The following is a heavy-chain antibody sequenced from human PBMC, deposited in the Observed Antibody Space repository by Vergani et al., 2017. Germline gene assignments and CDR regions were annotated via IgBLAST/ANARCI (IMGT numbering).Heavy chain of an antibody. Sequence: EVQLVVSGGGLVQPGGSLRLSCAASGFTVSSNYMSWVRQAPGKGLEWVSVIYSGGSTYYADSVKGRFTISRDNSKNTLYLQMNSLRAEDTAVYYCAREGDYGDYVFDYWGQGTLVTVSS. CDR1: GFTVSSNY. CDR2: IYSGGST. D-gene: IGHD4-17*01. V-gene: IGHV3-66*02. CDR3: AREGDYGDYVFDY. J-gene: IGHJ4*02.